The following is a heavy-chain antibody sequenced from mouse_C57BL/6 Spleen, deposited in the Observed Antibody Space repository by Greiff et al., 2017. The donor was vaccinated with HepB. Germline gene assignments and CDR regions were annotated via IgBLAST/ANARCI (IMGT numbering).Heavy chain of an antibody. J-gene: IGHJ2*01. Sequence: QVQLKQPGAELVRPGSSVKLSCKASGYTFTSYWMHWVKQRPIQGLEWIGNIDPSDSETHYNQKFKDKATLTVDKSSSTAYMQLSSLTSEDSAVYYCAREGNYYYGSSSDYWGQGTTLTVSS. CDR2: IDPSDSET. CDR1: GYTFTSYW. CDR3: AREGNYYYGSSSDY. D-gene: IGHD1-1*01. V-gene: IGHV1-52*01.